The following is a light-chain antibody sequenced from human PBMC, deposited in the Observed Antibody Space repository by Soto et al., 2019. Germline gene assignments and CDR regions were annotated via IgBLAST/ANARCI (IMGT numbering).Light chain of an antibody. V-gene: IGKV3-20*01. CDR2: GAS. CDR3: QQYRSSPWT. J-gene: IGKJ1*01. CDR1: QSVSYSY. Sequence: VLTQSPGTRSVSPGQIPSLYGXXIQSVSYSYLAWYQQKPGQSPRLLIYGASSRATGIPDRFSGSGSGTDFTLTISRVEPEDFAVYYCQQYRSSPWTFGQGTKVDIK.